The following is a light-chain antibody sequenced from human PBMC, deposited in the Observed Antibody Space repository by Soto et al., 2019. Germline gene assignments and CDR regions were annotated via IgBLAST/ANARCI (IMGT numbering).Light chain of an antibody. J-gene: IGKJ2*03. Sequence: IVLTHSPGTLSLSPGERATLSCRSIQSVISSYLAWYQQKPGRAPRLLIYGASSRATGIPDRFSGSGSGTDFTLTIRRLEPEDFAVYYCQQYGSSPPNSVGQGTKLEIK. CDR1: QSVISSY. CDR2: GAS. V-gene: IGKV3-20*01. CDR3: QQYGSSPPNS.